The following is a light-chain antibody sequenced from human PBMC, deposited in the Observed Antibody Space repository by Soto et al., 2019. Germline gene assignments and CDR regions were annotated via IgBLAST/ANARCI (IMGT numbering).Light chain of an antibody. V-gene: IGKV3-20*01. CDR2: DAS. Sequence: EFVLTQSPGTLSLSPGERATLSCRASQTVRNNYLAWYQHKPGQAPRLLIYDASSRATGIPDRFSGGGSGTDFTLTISRLEHEDFAVYYCQQFSSYPLTFGGGTKVEIK. CDR3: QQFSSYPLT. J-gene: IGKJ4*01. CDR1: QTVRNNY.